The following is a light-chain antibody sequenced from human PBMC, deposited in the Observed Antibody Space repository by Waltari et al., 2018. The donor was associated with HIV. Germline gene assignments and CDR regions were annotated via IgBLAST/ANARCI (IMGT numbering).Light chain of an antibody. J-gene: IGLJ2*01. CDR2: DIN. CDR1: STDPRFYQS. Sequence: QSALTQPASVSGFLGQSINISCTGISTDPRFYQSVSWYQQYPGKIPTLIIFDINNRPSGVSDHFSGSSSGNSASLTFSGLQSGDEAHYYCASNRLDYTLIFGGGTKLTVL. CDR3: ASNRLDYTLI. V-gene: IGLV2-14*03.